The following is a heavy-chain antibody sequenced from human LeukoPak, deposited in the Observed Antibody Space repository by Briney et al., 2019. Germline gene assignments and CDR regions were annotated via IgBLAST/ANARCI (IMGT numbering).Heavy chain of an antibody. CDR3: ARIYGSGSYLTHSFDY. V-gene: IGHV1-69*01. CDR1: GGTFSSYA. CDR2: IIPIFGTA. D-gene: IGHD3-10*01. Sequence: SVKVSCKASGGTFSSYAISWVRQAPGQGLEWMGGIIPIFGTANYAQKFQGRVTITADESTSTACMELSSLRSEDTAVYYCARIYGSGSYLTHSFDYWGQGTLVTVSS. J-gene: IGHJ4*02.